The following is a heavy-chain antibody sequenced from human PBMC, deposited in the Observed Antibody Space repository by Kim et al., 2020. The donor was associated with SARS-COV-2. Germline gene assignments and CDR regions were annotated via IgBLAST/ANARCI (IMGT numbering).Heavy chain of an antibody. D-gene: IGHD1-26*01. J-gene: IGHJ6*02. CDR2: ISWNSGSI. CDR1: GFTFGDYA. Sequence: GGSLRLSCAASGFTFGDYAMHWVRQAPGKGLEWVSGISWNSGSIGYADSVKGRFTISRDNAKNSLYLQMNSLRAEDTALYYCAKAQRILSSGYYYGMDVWGQGTTVTVSS. CDR3: AKAQRILSSGYYYGMDV. V-gene: IGHV3-9*01.